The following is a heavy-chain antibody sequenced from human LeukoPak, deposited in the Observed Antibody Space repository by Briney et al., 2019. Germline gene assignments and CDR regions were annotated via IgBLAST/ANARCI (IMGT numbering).Heavy chain of an antibody. CDR2: ISSSSSYI. J-gene: IGHJ4*02. V-gene: IGHV3-21*01. D-gene: IGHD4-17*01. Sequence: GGSLRLSRAASVFTFSSYILNWVRQAPGKGLEGVSSISSSSSYIYYADSVKGRFTISRDNAKNSLYLQMNSLRAEDTAVYYCARSHDYGDYVFDYWGQGTLVTVSS. CDR3: ARSHDYGDYVFDY. CDR1: VFTFSSYI.